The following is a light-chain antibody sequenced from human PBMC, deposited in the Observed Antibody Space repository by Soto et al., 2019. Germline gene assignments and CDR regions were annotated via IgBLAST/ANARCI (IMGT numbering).Light chain of an antibody. Sequence: NFMLTQPHSVSESPGKTVIISCTRSSGAIASNSVQWYQQRPGSAPTTVIYEDNQRPSGVPDRFSGSTDGSSNSASLTISGLQTEDEADYYCQSYDSNTVVFGGGTKATVL. V-gene: IGLV6-57*04. CDR1: SGAIASNS. CDR3: QSYDSNTVV. J-gene: IGLJ2*01. CDR2: EDN.